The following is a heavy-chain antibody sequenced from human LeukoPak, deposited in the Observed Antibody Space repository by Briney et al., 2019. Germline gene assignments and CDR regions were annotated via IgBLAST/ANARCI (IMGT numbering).Heavy chain of an antibody. CDR3: TRGLRDAFDI. CDR2: IGGSGIRT. Sequence: GGSLRLSCSASGFTFTTYGMNWVRQAPGKGLEWVSGIGGSGIRTYYADSAKGRFTISRDNSRNTLYLQMNSLKTEDTAVYYCTRGLRDAFDIWGQGTMVTVSS. V-gene: IGHV3-23*01. CDR1: GFTFTTYG. J-gene: IGHJ3*02. D-gene: IGHD4-17*01.